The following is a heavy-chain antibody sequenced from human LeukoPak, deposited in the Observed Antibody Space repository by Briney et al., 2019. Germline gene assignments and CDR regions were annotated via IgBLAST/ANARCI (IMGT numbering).Heavy chain of an antibody. V-gene: IGHV1-2*02. CDR1: GYTFTGQF. Sequence: ASVKVSCKASGYTFTGQFIHWVRQAPGQGLEWMGWINPNSGGTNYAQKFQGGVTMTRDTSISTAYMELRRLRSDDTAVYYCARDRNYYDSSGYSHFVYWGQGTLVTVSS. J-gene: IGHJ4*02. CDR3: ARDRNYYDSSGYSHFVY. CDR2: INPNSGGT. D-gene: IGHD3-22*01.